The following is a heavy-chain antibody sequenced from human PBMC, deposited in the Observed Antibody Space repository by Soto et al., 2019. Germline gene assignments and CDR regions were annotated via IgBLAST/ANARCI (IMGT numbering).Heavy chain of an antibody. D-gene: IGHD3-10*01. J-gene: IGHJ6*02. CDR1: GDSMSDNTYH. CDR2: IYYSGAT. V-gene: IGHV4-39*01. CDR3: ARHGFGSLHGLVDV. Sequence: SETLSLTCTVSGDSMSDNTYHWDWIRQPPGKGLEWIGTIYYSGATHYNASLKRRVTMSMDTSKTQFSLMLESVTATDTAVYYCARHGFGSLHGLVDVWGQGTTVTVSS.